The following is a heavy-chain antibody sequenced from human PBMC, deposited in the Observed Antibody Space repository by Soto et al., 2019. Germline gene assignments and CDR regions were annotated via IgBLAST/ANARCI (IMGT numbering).Heavy chain of an antibody. Sequence: QVQLVQSGAEVKKPGASVKVSCKASGYTFTSYGISWVRQAPGQGLERMGWISAYNGNTNYAQKLQGRVTMTTDTSTSTAYMALRSLRSDDTAVYYCARGTTITGPKIYYYYGMDVWGQGTTVTVSS. CDR1: GYTFTSYG. CDR2: ISAYNGNT. V-gene: IGHV1-18*01. J-gene: IGHJ6*02. D-gene: IGHD5-12*01. CDR3: ARGTTITGPKIYYYYGMDV.